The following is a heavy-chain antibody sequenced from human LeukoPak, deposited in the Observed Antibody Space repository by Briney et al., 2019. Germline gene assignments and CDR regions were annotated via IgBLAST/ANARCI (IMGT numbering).Heavy chain of an antibody. Sequence: GGTLRLSCAASGITFRRYGMSWVRQAPGKGLEWVSAISGSGGSTYYGDSVKGRFTISRDNSKNTLYLQMNSLRPEDAAVYYCAKAPVTTCRGAYCYPFDYWGQGTLVTVSS. J-gene: IGHJ4*02. CDR3: AKAPVTTCRGAYCYPFDY. CDR2: ISGSGGST. V-gene: IGHV3-23*01. D-gene: IGHD2-21*01. CDR1: GITFRRYG.